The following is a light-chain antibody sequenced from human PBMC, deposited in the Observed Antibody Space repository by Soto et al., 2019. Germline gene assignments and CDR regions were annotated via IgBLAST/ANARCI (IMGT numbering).Light chain of an antibody. CDR3: AAWDDSLNGRYV. Sequence: QAVVTQPPSVSAAPRQRVTISCSGSSSNIGNNAVNWYQQLPGKAPKLLIYYDDLLPSGVSDRFSGSKSGTSASLAISGLQSEDEADYYCAAWDDSLNGRYVFGTGTQLTVL. J-gene: IGLJ1*01. CDR2: YDD. V-gene: IGLV1-36*01. CDR1: SSNIGNNA.